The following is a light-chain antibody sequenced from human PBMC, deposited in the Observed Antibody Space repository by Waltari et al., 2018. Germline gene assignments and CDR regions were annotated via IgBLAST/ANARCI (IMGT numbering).Light chain of an antibody. CDR3: LQYNSYPWT. CDR2: KAS. CDR1: QSIVVW. V-gene: IGKV1-5*03. Sequence: DIQVPQSPSTLPASVGDRVTITCRASQSIVVWLAWYQQKPGKAPRLLIYKASYLESGVPSRFSGSGSGTEFTLTISSLQADDFATYYCLQYNSYPWTFGQGTKVEIK. J-gene: IGKJ1*01.